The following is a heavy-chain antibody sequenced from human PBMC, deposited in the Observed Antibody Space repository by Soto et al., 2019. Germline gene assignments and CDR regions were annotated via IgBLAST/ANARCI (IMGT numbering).Heavy chain of an antibody. V-gene: IGHV4-34*01. CDR3: ARGRGYCSGGSCYFDY. J-gene: IGHJ4*02. CDR2: INNLGST. CDR1: GGSFSGYY. Sequence: QVQLQQWGAGLLKPSETLSLTCAVYGGSFSGYYWSWIRQPPGKGLGWIGEINNLGSTNYNASLKSRVTVSVDTSKNHFSLKLFSVTTADTAVYYCARGRGYCSGGSCYFDYWGQGTQVTVSS. D-gene: IGHD2-15*01.